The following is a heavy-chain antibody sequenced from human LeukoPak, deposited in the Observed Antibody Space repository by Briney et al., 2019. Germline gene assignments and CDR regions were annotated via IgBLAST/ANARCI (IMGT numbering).Heavy chain of an antibody. V-gene: IGHV3-23*01. CDR1: GFTFSHYA. J-gene: IGHJ3*01. Sequence: PGGSLRLSCAASGFTFSHYAMSWVRQIPGKVLDWVSSISGYSGRTYYTDSVKGRFTISRDNFNNTLYLQMSSLRAEDTALYYCAKFLGGDEKVDAFDVWGPGTRVTVSS. D-gene: IGHD5-12*01. CDR3: AKFLGGDEKVDAFDV. CDR2: ISGYSGRT.